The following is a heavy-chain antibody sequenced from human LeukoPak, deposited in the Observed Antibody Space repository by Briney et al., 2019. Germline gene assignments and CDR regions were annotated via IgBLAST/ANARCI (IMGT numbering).Heavy chain of an antibody. Sequence: PGGSLRLSCAASGFTLSGYGMHWVRQAPGKGPEWVAILWYDETNKYNEDSVKGRFTISRDNSKNTLYLQMNSLRAEDTAVYYCAREIDGSGYERGYGMDVWGQGTTVTVSS. CDR2: LWYDETNK. CDR3: AREIDGSGYERGYGMDV. J-gene: IGHJ6*02. CDR1: GFTLSGYG. D-gene: IGHD3-3*01. V-gene: IGHV3-33*01.